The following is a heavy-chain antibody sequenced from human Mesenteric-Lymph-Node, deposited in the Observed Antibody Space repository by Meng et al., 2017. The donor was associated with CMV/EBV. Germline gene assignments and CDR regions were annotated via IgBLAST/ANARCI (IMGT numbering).Heavy chain of an antibody. CDR2: IYYSGTT. CDR1: GASITSSNYY. V-gene: IGHV4-39*07. J-gene: IGHJ3*02. Sequence: SETLSLTCSVSGASITSSNYYWGWIRQPPGKGLEWIGSIYYSGTTYYNPSLKSRVTISLDTSENHFSLKLSSVTATDTAVYYCARPGGQYCSSTTCYLDDAFDIWGQGTMVTVSS. CDR3: ARPGGQYCSSTTCYLDDAFDI. D-gene: IGHD2-2*01.